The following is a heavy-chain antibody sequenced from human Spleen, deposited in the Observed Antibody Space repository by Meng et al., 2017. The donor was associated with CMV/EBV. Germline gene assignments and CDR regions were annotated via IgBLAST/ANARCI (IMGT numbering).Heavy chain of an antibody. Sequence: SGGSISSSNWWSWVSQPPGKGLEWIGEIYHSGSTTYNPSLKSRVTISVDKSKNQFSLKLSSVTAADTAVYYCARVGVGGDDYDILTWGQGTLVTVSS. CDR3: ARVGVGGDDYDILT. V-gene: IGHV4-4*02. CDR2: IYHSGST. CDR1: GGSISSSNW. D-gene: IGHD3-9*01. J-gene: IGHJ5*02.